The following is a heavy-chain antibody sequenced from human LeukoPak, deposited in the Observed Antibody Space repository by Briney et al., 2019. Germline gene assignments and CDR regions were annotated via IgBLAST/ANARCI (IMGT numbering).Heavy chain of an antibody. V-gene: IGHV3-33*01. CDR2: IWYDGSNR. CDR3: ARDRNGMDV. J-gene: IGHJ6*04. D-gene: IGHD1-14*01. CDR1: GFTFSSYG. Sequence: GRSLRLSCAASGFTFSSYGMHWVRQAPGKGLEWVAVIWYDGSNRYYADSVKGRFTISRDNSKNTLYLQMNSLRAEDTAVYYCARDRNGMDVWGKGTTVTVSS.